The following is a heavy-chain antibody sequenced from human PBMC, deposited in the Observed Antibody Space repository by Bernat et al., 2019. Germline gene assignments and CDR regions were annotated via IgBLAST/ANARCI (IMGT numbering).Heavy chain of an antibody. D-gene: IGHD3-10*01. V-gene: IGHV3-21*01. CDR1: GFTFGSYS. Sequence: EVQLVESGGGLVKPGGSLRLSCAASGFTFGSYSMNWVRQAPGKGLEWVSSISSSSSDTYYADSVKGRFTISRDNAKNSLYLQINSLTAEDTAVYFCARDMVRGVITPVHYYGMDLWGQGTTVTVSS. J-gene: IGHJ6*02. CDR2: ISSSSSDT. CDR3: ARDMVRGVITPVHYYGMDL.